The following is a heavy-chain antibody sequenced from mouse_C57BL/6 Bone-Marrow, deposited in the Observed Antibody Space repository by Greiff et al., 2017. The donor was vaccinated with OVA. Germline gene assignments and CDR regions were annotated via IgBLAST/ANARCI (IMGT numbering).Heavy chain of an antibody. CDR2: IRNKANGYTT. V-gene: IGHV7-3*01. CDR3: ARYRGQRRLRYAMDY. J-gene: IGHJ4*01. Sequence: DVKLVESGGGLVQPGGSLSLSCAASGFTFTDYYMSWVRQPPGKALEWLGFIRNKANGYTTEYSASVKGRFTISRDNSQSILYRQMNVLRAEDSATYYCARYRGQRRLRYAMDYWGQGTSVTVSS. D-gene: IGHD3-2*02. CDR1: GFTFTDYY.